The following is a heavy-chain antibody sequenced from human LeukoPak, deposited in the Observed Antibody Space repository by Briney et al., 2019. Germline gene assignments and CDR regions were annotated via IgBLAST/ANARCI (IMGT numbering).Heavy chain of an antibody. J-gene: IGHJ5*02. D-gene: IGHD3-10*01. V-gene: IGHV4-59*11. Sequence: SETLSLTCTVSGGSISSHYWSWIRQPPGKGLEWIGYIYYSGSTNYNPSLKSRVTISVDTSKNQFSLKLSSVTAADTAVYYCARALLWFGELPNNWFDPWGQGNLVTVSS. CDR3: ARALLWFGELPNNWFDP. CDR2: IYYSGST. CDR1: GGSISSHY.